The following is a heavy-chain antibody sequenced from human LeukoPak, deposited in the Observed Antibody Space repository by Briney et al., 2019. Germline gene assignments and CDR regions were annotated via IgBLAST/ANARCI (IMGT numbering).Heavy chain of an antibody. D-gene: IGHD3-10*01. CDR3: ARDRVTMVRGVRRNDAFDI. CDR2: IYHSGST. CDR1: GGSISSGGYS. V-gene: IGHV4-30-2*01. Sequence: SETLSLTCAVSGGSISSGGYSWSWIRQPPGKGLEWIGYIYHSGSTYYNPSLKSRVTISVDRSKNQFSLKLSSVTAADTAVYYCARDRVTMVRGVRRNDAFDIWGQGTMVTVSS. J-gene: IGHJ3*02.